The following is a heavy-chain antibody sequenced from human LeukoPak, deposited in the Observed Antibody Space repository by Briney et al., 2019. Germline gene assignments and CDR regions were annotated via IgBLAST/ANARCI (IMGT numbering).Heavy chain of an antibody. D-gene: IGHD3-10*01. CDR3: ARHPSMVRAYNWFDP. J-gene: IGHJ5*02. CDR1: GGSISSGSYY. V-gene: IGHV4-39*01. CDR2: INHSGST. Sequence: SETLSLTCTVSGGSISSGSYYWSWIRQPPGKGLEWIGEINHSGSTNYNPSLKSRVTISVDTSKNQFSLKLSSVTAADTAVYYCARHPSMVRAYNWFDPWGQGTLVTVSS.